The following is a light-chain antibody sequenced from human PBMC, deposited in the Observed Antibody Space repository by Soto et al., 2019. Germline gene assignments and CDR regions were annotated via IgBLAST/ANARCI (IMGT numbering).Light chain of an antibody. CDR1: SSNIGAGFD. V-gene: IGLV1-40*01. J-gene: IGLJ2*01. CDR2: GNN. CDR3: QSYDSSLSDSGV. Sequence: QSVLTQPPSVSGAPGQRVTISCIGSSSNIGAGFDVHWYQQLPGTAPKLLIFGNNNRPSGVPDRFSASKSGTSASLAITGLQAEDEADYYCQSYDSSLSDSGVFGGGTKVTVL.